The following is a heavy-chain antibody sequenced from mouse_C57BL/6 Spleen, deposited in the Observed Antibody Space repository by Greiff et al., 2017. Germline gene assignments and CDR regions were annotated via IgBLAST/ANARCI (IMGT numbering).Heavy chain of an antibody. CDR2: IYPGSGST. CDR3: ARDDYEDYDAMDY. V-gene: IGHV1-55*01. D-gene: IGHD2-4*01. Sequence: QVQLQQPGAELVKPGASVKMSCKASGYTFTSYWITWVKQRPGQGLEWIGDIYPGSGSTNYNEQFKSKATLTVDTSSSTAYMQLSSLTSEDSAVYYCARDDYEDYDAMDYWGQGTSVTVSS. J-gene: IGHJ4*01. CDR1: GYTFTSYW.